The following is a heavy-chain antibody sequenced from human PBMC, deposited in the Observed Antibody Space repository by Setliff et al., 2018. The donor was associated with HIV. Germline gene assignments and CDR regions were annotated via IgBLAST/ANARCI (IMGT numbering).Heavy chain of an antibody. CDR1: GGTTSTHA. V-gene: IGHV1-69*10. CDR3: ATYNYYNSRAYYVDLYYFEY. J-gene: IGHJ4*02. D-gene: IGHD4-17*01. CDR2: IISILDIT. Sequence: SVEVSCKASGGTTSTHAMNCVRQAPGQGLEWMGQIISILDITTYAQQFQGIVTMTADEFPFIVYMELSSRTSEDTAVYYCATYNYYNSRAYYVDLYYFEYWGQVTLVTV.